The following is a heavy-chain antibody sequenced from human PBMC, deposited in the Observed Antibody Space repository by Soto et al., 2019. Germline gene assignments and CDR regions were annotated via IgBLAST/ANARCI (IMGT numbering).Heavy chain of an antibody. D-gene: IGHD5-18*01. CDR3: ARSGYSFAWGY. CDR1: GFLVNIAY. V-gene: IGHV3-53*01. Sequence: EVQLVESGGGLIPPGGSLRLSCAASGFLVNIAYMTWVRQAPGKGLEWLSMINSDGSTLYAESVKGRFTISRDHSKNRLDLQMNSLRAEDTAMYYCARSGYSFAWGYWGQGTLVIVTS. J-gene: IGHJ4*02. CDR2: INSDGST.